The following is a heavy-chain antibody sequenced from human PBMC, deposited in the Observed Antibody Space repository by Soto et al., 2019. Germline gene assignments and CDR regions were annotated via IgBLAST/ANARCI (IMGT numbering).Heavy chain of an antibody. CDR1: GFTFGDYA. J-gene: IGHJ4*02. CDR3: AKDTYYDFWSGYDYFDY. D-gene: IGHD3-3*01. CDR2: ISGSGGST. V-gene: IGHV3-23*01. Sequence: PVGSVRLSCTASGFTFGDYAMSWVRQAPGKGLEWVSAISGSGGSTYYADSVKGRFTISRDNSKNTLYLQMNSLRAEDTAVYYCAKDTYYDFWSGYDYFDYWGQGTLVTVSS.